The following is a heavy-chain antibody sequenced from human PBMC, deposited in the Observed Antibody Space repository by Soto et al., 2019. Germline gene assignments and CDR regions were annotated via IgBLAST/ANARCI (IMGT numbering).Heavy chain of an antibody. V-gene: IGHV1-69*12. CDR3: ARDLGGDIVLVPAARYYYYYGMDV. J-gene: IGHJ6*02. D-gene: IGHD2-2*01. Sequence: QVQLVQSGAEVKKPGSSVKVSCKASGGTFSSYAISWVRQAPGQGLEWMGGIIPIFGTANYAQKFQGRVTIPADESTSTAYMELSSLRSEDTAVYYCARDLGGDIVLVPAARYYYYYGMDVWGQGTTVTVSS. CDR2: IIPIFGTA. CDR1: GGTFSSYA.